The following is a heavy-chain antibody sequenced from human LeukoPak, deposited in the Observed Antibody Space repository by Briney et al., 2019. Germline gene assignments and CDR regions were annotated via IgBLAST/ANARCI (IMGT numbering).Heavy chain of an antibody. CDR1: GYTFTSYG. Sequence: ASVKVSCKASGYTFTSYGISWVRQAPGQGLEWMGWISAYNGNTNYAQKLQGRVTMTTDTSTSTAYMELRSLRSDDTAVYYCARDRYYDTSGNYFDSWGQGTLVTVSS. J-gene: IGHJ4*02. D-gene: IGHD3-22*01. V-gene: IGHV1-18*01. CDR2: ISAYNGNT. CDR3: ARDRYYDTSGNYFDS.